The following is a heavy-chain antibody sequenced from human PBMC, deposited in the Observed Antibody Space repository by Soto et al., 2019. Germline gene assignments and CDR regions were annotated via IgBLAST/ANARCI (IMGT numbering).Heavy chain of an antibody. V-gene: IGHV3-30*18. J-gene: IGHJ6*02. Sequence: QVQLVESGGGVVQPGRSLRLSCAASGFTFSSYGMHWVRQAPGKGLEWVAVISYDGSNKYYADSVKGRFTISRDNSKNTLYLQMNSLRAEDTAVYYCAKDDHYDFYYDSSGYYYYYYGMDVWGQGTTVTVSS. D-gene: IGHD3-22*01. CDR1: GFTFSSYG. CDR3: AKDDHYDFYYDSSGYYYYYYGMDV. CDR2: ISYDGSNK.